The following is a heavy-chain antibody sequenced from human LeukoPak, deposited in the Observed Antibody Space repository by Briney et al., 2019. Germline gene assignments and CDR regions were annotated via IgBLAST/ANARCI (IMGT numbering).Heavy chain of an antibody. CDR2: INTNTGNP. CDR1: GYTFRTYG. D-gene: IGHD7-27*01. V-gene: IGHV7-4-1*02. CDR3: ARENWGFDY. Sequence: ASVKVSCKASGYTFRTYGIYWVRQAPGQGLEYMGWINTNTGNPTYAQGFTGRFIISLDTSVSTAYLQISGLKIEDTAVYYCARENWGFDYWGQGTLVTVSS. J-gene: IGHJ4*02.